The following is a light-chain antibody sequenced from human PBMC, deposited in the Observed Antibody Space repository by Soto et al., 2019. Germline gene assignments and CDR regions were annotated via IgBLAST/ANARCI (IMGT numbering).Light chain of an antibody. CDR3: QQYDAYPWT. CDR2: KAS. V-gene: IGKV1-5*03. CDR1: QSVGSW. J-gene: IGKJ2*02. Sequence: DIQMTQSPSTLSASVGDRVTITCRASQSVGSWLAWYQQKPGKAPKYLIYKASILESGVPSRFSGSGSGTEFTITISSLQPDDFATYYCQQYDAYPWTFGQGTKLDFK.